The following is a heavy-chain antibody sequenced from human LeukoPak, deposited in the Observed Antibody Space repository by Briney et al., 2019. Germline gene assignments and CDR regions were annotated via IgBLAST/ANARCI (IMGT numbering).Heavy chain of an antibody. Sequence: GGSLRLSCAASGFTFSSYAMSWVRQAPGKGLEWVSAISGSGGSTYYADSVKGRFTISRDNSKNTLYLQMNSLRAEDTAVYYCAKGGHSSSWYAGYNWFDPWGQGTLVTVSS. D-gene: IGHD6-13*01. V-gene: IGHV3-23*01. CDR2: ISGSGGST. J-gene: IGHJ5*02. CDR1: GFTFSSYA. CDR3: AKGGHSSSWYAGYNWFDP.